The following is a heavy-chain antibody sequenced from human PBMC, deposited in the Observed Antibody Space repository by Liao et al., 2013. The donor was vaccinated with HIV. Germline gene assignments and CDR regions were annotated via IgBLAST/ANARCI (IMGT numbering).Heavy chain of an antibody. CDR3: ARVNSPQWGSSDDAFDL. J-gene: IGHJ3*01. CDR2: IFTSGNSGST. CDR1: GASINGHY. Sequence: QVQLQESGPGLVKPSETLSLTCTVSGASINGHYWNWIRQPAGKGLEWIGRIFTSGNSGSTNFNPSLKSRVTMSLDTSKNQISLNLSSVTGADTAVYYCARVNSPQWGSSDDAFDLWGQGTMVTVSS. V-gene: IGHV4-4*07. D-gene: IGHD1-26*01.